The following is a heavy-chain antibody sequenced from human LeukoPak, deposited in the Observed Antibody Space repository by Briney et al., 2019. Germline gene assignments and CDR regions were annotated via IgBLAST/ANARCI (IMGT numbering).Heavy chain of an antibody. D-gene: IGHD6-13*01. CDR2: VWNDGTKQ. J-gene: IGHJ4*02. CDR1: GGSFSGYY. V-gene: IGHV3-33*08. Sequence: LSLTCAVYGGSFSGYYWSWIRQPPGKGLEWVAVVWNDGTKQYYADSVKGRFTISRDKSKNTLYLQMNSLRAEDTAVYYCARARGAVGTGPIDYWGRGTLVTVSS. CDR3: ARARGAVGTGPIDY.